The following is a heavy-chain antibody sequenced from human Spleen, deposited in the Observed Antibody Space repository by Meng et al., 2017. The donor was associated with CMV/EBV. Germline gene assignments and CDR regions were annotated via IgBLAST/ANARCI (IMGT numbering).Heavy chain of an antibody. CDR2: IIPILGIA. CDR3: ARDHRDILTGPGWFDP. D-gene: IGHD3-9*01. Sequence: SVKVSCKASGGTFSSYTISWVRQAPGQGLEWMGRIIPILGIANYAQKFQGRVTITADKSTSTAYMELSSLRSEDTAVYYCARDHRDILTGPGWFDPWGQGTLVTVSS. CDR1: GGTFSSYT. J-gene: IGHJ5*02. V-gene: IGHV1-69*04.